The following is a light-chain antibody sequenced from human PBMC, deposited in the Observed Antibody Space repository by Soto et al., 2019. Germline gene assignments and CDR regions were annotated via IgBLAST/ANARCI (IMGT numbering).Light chain of an antibody. CDR2: GNS. CDR3: QSYDSSLSGRPYV. CDR1: SSNIGAGYD. Sequence: QSVLTQPPSVSGAPGQRVTISCTGSSSNIGAGYDVHWYQQLPGTAPKLLIYGNSNRPSGVPDRFSGSKSGTSASLAITGLQAEDEADYYCQSYDSSLSGRPYVFGTGTKVIVL. V-gene: IGLV1-40*01. J-gene: IGLJ1*01.